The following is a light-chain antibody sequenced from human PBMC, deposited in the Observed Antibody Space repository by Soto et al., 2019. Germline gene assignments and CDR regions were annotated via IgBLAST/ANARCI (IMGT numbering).Light chain of an antibody. CDR3: CSYGGSFPYV. V-gene: IGLV2-11*01. Sequence: LTQPPSVSGSPGQSVTISCTGTSSDVGGYDYVSWYQQHPGKAPKLLIYDVTKRPSGVPDRFSGSKSGNTASLTISGLQAEDEADFFCCSYGGSFPYVFGTGTKVTVL. CDR1: SSDVGGYDY. J-gene: IGLJ1*01. CDR2: DVT.